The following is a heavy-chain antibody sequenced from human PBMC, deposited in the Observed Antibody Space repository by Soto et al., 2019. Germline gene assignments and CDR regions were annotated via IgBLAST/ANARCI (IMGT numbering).Heavy chain of an antibody. D-gene: IGHD6-13*01. CDR3: AGMASAGTLNWFDP. CDR1: GYTFINFD. J-gene: IGHJ5*02. CDR2: MTPGSGKT. Sequence: QVQLVQSGAEVKEPGASVRVSCKASGYTFINFDISWVRQATGQGLEWMGWMTPGSGKTGYASKFQGRVSMTRDASTSTAHLELSSLTSEDTAVYYCAGMASAGTLNWFDPWGQGTLVTVSS. V-gene: IGHV1-8*01.